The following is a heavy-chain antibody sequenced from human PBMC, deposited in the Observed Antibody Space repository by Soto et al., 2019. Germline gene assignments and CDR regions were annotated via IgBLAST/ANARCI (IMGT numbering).Heavy chain of an antibody. CDR3: ARSRGTGTYPHDFQP. CDR2: ISAYNGNT. Sequence: ASVKVSCKASGYTFTSYGISWVRQAPGQGLEWMGWISAYNGNTNYAQKLQGRVTMTTDTSTSTAYMELRSLRSDDTAVYYCARSRGTGTYPHDFQPWGQGTLVTVSS. D-gene: IGHD1-26*01. V-gene: IGHV1-18*01. CDR1: GYTFTSYG. J-gene: IGHJ1*01.